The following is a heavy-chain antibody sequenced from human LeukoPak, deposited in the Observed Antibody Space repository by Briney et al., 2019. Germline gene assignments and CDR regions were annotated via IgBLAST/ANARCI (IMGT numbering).Heavy chain of an antibody. V-gene: IGHV3-23*01. J-gene: IGHJ4*02. D-gene: IGHD2-8*01. CDR3: ARGEEVYAPLDY. Sequence: GGSLRLSCLASGFTLRSYVMNWVRQPPGKGVEWVASLSRRGDSTFSADSVQGRFNISRDNAQNSLYLQMNSLRAEDTALYYCARGEEVYAPLDYWGQGTLVTVSS. CDR1: GFTLRSYV. CDR2: LSRRGDST.